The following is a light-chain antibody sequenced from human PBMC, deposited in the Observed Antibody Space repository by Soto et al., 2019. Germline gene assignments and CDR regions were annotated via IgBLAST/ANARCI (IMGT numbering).Light chain of an antibody. CDR3: MQALQTPLT. CDR1: QSLLHSNGYNY. V-gene: IGKV2-28*01. J-gene: IGKJ4*01. Sequence: DIVMTQSPLSLPVTPGEPASISCRSSQSLLHSNGYNYLDWYLQKPGQSPQLLIYLGSNRASGVPDRFSGSGSGTDFTLKISRVAAADAGLYYCMQALQTPLTFGGGTKVDIK. CDR2: LGS.